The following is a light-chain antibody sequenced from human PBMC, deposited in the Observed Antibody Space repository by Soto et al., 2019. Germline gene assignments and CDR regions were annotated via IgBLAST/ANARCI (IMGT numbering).Light chain of an antibody. Sequence: EIMMTQSPATLSVSPGERATLSGRASQSVSSNLAWYQQKPGQAPRLLIYGASTRATGIPARFSGSGSGTEFTLTISSLQSEDFAVYYCQQYNNWPPGKYTFGQGTKLEIK. CDR2: GAS. V-gene: IGKV3-15*01. J-gene: IGKJ2*01. CDR1: QSVSSN. CDR3: QQYNNWPPGKYT.